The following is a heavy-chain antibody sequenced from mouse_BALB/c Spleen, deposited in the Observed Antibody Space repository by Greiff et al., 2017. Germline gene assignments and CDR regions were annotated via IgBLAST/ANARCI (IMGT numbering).Heavy chain of an antibody. J-gene: IGHJ3*01. CDR2: ISSGGSYT. Sequence: EVQLVESGGDLVKPGGSLKLSCAASGFTFSSYGMSWVRQTPDKRLEWVATISSGGSYTYYPDSVKGRFTISRDNAKNTLYLQMSSLKSEDTAMYYCARHEGDYFAYWGQGTLVTVSA. D-gene: IGHD1-1*02. CDR3: ARHEGDYFAY. CDR1: GFTFSSYG. V-gene: IGHV5-6*01.